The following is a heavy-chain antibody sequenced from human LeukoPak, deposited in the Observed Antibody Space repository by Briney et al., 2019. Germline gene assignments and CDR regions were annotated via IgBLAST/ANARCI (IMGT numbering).Heavy chain of an antibody. CDR1: GFTFNDYY. V-gene: IGHV3-11*01. CDR3: ATDGAGFDT. Sequence: GGSLRLSCAASGFTFNDYYMSWIRQAPGKGLEWLSYINIGGANTHYADSVKGRFTISRDNAKKSLYLEMNNLRAEDTAVYYCATDGAGFDTWGQGVLVTVSS. CDR2: INIGGANT. J-gene: IGHJ5*02.